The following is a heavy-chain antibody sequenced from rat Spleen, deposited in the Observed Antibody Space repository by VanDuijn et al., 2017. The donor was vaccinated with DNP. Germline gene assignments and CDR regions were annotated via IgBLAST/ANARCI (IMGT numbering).Heavy chain of an antibody. J-gene: IGHJ2*01. CDR2: IWSGGTT. Sequence: QVQLKESGPGLVQPSQTLSLTCTVSGISLSSNSVSWVRQSPGKGLEWMGTIWSGGTTDYNPLFKFRLSISRDTSESQVFLERNRLQTEDTAIYFCARTGSYKSGYYFDYWGQGVMVTASS. V-gene: IGHV2-1*01. CDR1: GISLSSNS. D-gene: IGHD4-3*01. CDR3: ARTGSYKSGYYFDY.